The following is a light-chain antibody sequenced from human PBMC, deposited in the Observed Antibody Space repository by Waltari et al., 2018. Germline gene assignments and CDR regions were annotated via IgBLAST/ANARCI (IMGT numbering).Light chain of an antibody. V-gene: IGKV3-20*01. Sequence: IVLTQSPGTLSLSPGERATLSCRASQSVGRSLAWYQQKPGQAPSLVIYGASSRATGIPDRFSGSGSGTDFSLTISRLEPEDFAVYYCQHYVRLPATFGQGTKVEIK. CDR2: GAS. CDR3: QHYVRLPAT. J-gene: IGKJ1*01. CDR1: QSVGRS.